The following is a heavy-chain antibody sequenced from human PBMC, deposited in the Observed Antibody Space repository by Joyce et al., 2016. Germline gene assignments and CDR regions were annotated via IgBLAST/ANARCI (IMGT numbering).Heavy chain of an antibody. CDR2: ILDGGRGK. D-gene: IGHD6-19*01. CDR3: ATRGVAGTGDFDY. Sequence: QVQLVESGGGVVQPGTSLRLSCAASGFTFSNYYMHWVRQAPGKGLEWVAIILDGGRGKYADSVKGRFTVSRDNSKSTLYLQMNSLSAEDTAVYYCATRGVAGTGDFDYWGQGTLVTVSS. CDR1: GFTFSNYY. V-gene: IGHV3-30*04. J-gene: IGHJ4*02.